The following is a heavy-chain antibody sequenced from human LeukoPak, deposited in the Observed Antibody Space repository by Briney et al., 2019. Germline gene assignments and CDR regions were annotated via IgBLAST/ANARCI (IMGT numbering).Heavy chain of an antibody. CDR1: GGSISSYY. CDR2: IYYSGST. CDR3: ARGGYCSGGSCYPLLNY. J-gene: IGHJ4*02. Sequence: SETLSLTCTVSGGSISSYYWSWIRQPPGKGLEWTGYIYYSGSTNYNPSLKSRVTISVDTSKNQFSLKLSSVTAADTAVYYCARGGYCSGGSCYPLLNYWSQGTLVTVSS. D-gene: IGHD2-15*01. V-gene: IGHV4-59*01.